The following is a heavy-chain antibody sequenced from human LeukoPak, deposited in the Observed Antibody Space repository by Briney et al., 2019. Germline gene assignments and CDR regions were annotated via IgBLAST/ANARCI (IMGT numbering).Heavy chain of an antibody. CDR3: AREGNVVGTTRGYYFDY. CDR1: QFTFSTYA. Sequence: GGSLRLSCVASQFTFSTYAMHWVRQAPGKGLEWVTVISYDGSNEYYADSVKGRSTISRDNSKNTLYLQMNSLRAEDTAVCYCAREGNVVGTTRGYYFDYWGQGTLVIVSS. J-gene: IGHJ4*02. CDR2: ISYDGSNE. V-gene: IGHV3-30-3*01. D-gene: IGHD1-26*01.